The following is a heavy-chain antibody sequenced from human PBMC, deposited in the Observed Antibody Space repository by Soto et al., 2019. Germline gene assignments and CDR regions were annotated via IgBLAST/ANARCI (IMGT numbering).Heavy chain of an antibody. CDR1: GGSINNYY. CDR3: ARVPDR. Sequence: SETLSLTCTVSGGSINNYYWSWIRQPPGKGLEWIGYIYYIGSTNYSPSLKSRVTISVDTSKNQFSLKLSSVTAADTAVYYCARVPDRWGQGTLVTVSS. CDR2: IYYIGST. D-gene: IGHD2-2*01. J-gene: IGHJ5*02. V-gene: IGHV4-59*12.